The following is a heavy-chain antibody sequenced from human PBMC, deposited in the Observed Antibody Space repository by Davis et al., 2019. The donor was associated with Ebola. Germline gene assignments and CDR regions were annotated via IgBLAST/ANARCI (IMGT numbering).Heavy chain of an antibody. J-gene: IGHJ4*02. D-gene: IGHD1-1*01. CDR2: IYPGDSET. Sequence: GESLKISCKGSGYSFTSYWIAWVRQMPGKGLECMGIIYPGDSETRYSPSFQGHVTVSADKSISTAYLQWSSLRASDTATYYCARLRGTTGFNFWGQGTQVTVSS. V-gene: IGHV5-51*01. CDR3: ARLRGTTGFNF. CDR1: GYSFTSYW.